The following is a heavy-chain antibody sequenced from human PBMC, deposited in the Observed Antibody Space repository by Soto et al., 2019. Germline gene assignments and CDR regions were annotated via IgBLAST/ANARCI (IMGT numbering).Heavy chain of an antibody. CDR2: IYYSGST. CDR1: GGSISSYY. V-gene: IGHV4-59*01. Sequence: SETLSLTCTVSGGSISSYYWSWIRQPPGKGLEWIGYIYYSGSTNYNPSLKSRVTISVDTSKNQFSLKLSSVTAADTAVYYCARWVARTRYCSSTSCPIDAFDIWGQGTMVTVSS. J-gene: IGHJ3*02. D-gene: IGHD2-2*01. CDR3: ARWVARTRYCSSTSCPIDAFDI.